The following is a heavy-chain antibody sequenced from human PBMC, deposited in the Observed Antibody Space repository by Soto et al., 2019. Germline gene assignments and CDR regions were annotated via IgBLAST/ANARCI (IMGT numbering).Heavy chain of an antibody. V-gene: IGHV3-21*01. CDR1: GFTSSRYS. CDR2: ISSSSSYI. Sequence: PGGSLRLSCAASGFTSSRYSMNWVRQAPGNGLPWVSSISSSSSYIYYADSVKRRFTISRDNAKNSLYRQMKSLRGEDTAVYYCARGGYSSGWYVGGVGYYYYGMDVWGQGATVTVSS. D-gene: IGHD6-19*01. J-gene: IGHJ6*02. CDR3: ARGGYSSGWYVGGVGYYYYGMDV.